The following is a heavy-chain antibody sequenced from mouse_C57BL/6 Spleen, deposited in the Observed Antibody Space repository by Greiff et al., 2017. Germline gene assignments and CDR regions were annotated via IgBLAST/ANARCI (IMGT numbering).Heavy chain of an antibody. CDR1: EYEFPSHD. CDR3: ARGGYSNYLFAY. D-gene: IGHD2-5*01. J-gene: IGHJ3*01. CDR2: INSDGGST. V-gene: IGHV5-2*01. Sequence: DVQLVESGGGLVQPGESLKLSCESNEYEFPSHDMSWVRKSPEKRLELVAAINSDGGSTYYPDTMERRFIISRDNTKKTLYLQMSSLRSDDTALYYCARGGYSNYLFAYWGQVTLVTVSA.